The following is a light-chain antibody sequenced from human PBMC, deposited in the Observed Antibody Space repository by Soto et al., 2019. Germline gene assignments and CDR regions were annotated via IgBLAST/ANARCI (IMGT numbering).Light chain of an antibody. V-gene: IGLV2-8*01. CDR3: NTYAGSNNWV. Sequence: QSALTQPPSASGSPGQSVTISCTGTISDVGGYNYVSWYQQRPGKAPKLMIYEVSKRPEGVPDRFSGSKSGNTASLTVSGLQAEDEADYYCNTYAGSNNWVFGGGTKLTVL. J-gene: IGLJ3*02. CDR2: EVS. CDR1: ISDVGGYNY.